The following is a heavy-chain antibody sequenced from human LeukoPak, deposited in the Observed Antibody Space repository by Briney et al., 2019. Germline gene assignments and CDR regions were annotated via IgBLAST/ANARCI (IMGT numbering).Heavy chain of an antibody. CDR1: GFTFTTYW. V-gene: IGHV3-74*01. CDR3: AKGTRGTGAFFDY. Sequence: GGSLRLSCAASGFTFTTYWMHWLRQAPGKGLMWVSRISPDGTRADYADSVRGRFTISRDNAKNTVSMQMNSLTTEDTAFYYCAKGTRGTGAFFDYWGQGSLVTVSS. D-gene: IGHD1-1*01. CDR2: ISPDGTRA. J-gene: IGHJ4*02.